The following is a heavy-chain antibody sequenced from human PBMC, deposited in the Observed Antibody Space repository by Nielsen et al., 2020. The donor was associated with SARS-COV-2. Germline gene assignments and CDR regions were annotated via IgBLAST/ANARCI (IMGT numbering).Heavy chain of an antibody. CDR1: GGSISTSSHS. V-gene: IGHV4-39*01. J-gene: IGHJ4*02. CDR2: IYSSGTT. CDR3: ATPFFSGNFPGDPFDS. D-gene: IGHD1-26*01. Sequence: AGSLRLSCTVSGGSISTSSHSLVWIRQPPGKGLEWIWSIYSSGTTYYGPSLRSRVTISIDRFKNRFSLRLSSVTAADTATYYCATPFFSGNFPGDPFDSWGQGTLVTVSS.